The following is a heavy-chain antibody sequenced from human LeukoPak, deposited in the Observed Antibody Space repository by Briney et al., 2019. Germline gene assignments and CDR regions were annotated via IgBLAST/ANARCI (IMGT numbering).Heavy chain of an antibody. CDR3: AKDKDYDSSGYFDY. CDR1: GFTFSSYA. Sequence: GGSLRLSCAASGFTFSSYAMSWVRQAPRKGLEWVSAISGSGGSTYYADSVKGRFTISRDNSKNTLYLQMNSLRAEDTAVYYCAKDKDYDSSGYFDYWGQGTLVTVSS. D-gene: IGHD3-22*01. J-gene: IGHJ4*02. V-gene: IGHV3-23*01. CDR2: ISGSGGST.